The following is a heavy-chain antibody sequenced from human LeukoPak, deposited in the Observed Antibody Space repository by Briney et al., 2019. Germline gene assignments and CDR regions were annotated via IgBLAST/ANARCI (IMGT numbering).Heavy chain of an antibody. J-gene: IGHJ6*02. Sequence: KPSETLSLTCTVSGGSINTLYWSWIRQSPGNGLEWLGYIFYSGSNNYNPSLKSRVTISVDTSKNQFSLTLNSVTAADTAVYYCARHLTRRDYLYYGMDVWGQGTPVTVSS. V-gene: IGHV4-59*08. CDR3: ARHLTRRDYLYYGMDV. CDR2: IFYSGSN. CDR1: GGSINTLY.